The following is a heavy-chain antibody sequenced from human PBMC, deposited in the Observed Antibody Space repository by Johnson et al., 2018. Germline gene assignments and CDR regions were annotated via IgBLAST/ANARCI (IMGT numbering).Heavy chain of an antibody. Sequence: VQLVESGGGLVQPGGSLRVSCAASGFTFSSYAMSWVRQAPGKGLEWVSVISGSGGSTYYADSVKGRFTISGDNSNDTLFLQMNSLRAEDTAVYYCAKDLSFYYDSSENAFDFWGQGTMVTVSS. J-gene: IGHJ3*01. CDR2: ISGSGGST. CDR3: AKDLSFYYDSSENAFDF. D-gene: IGHD3-22*01. V-gene: IGHV3-23*04. CDR1: GFTFSSYA.